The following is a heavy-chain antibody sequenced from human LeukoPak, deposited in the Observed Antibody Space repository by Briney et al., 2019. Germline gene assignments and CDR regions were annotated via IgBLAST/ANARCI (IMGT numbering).Heavy chain of an antibody. D-gene: IGHD1-26*01. Sequence: PSQTLSLTCTVSGGSISSGGYYWSWIRQHPGKGLEWIGCIYYSGSTYYNPSLKSRVTISVDTSKNQFSLKLSSVTAADTAVYYCARDLAAGGAFDIWGQGTMVTVSS. J-gene: IGHJ3*02. V-gene: IGHV4-31*03. CDR1: GGSISSGGYY. CDR3: ARDLAAGGAFDI. CDR2: IYYSGST.